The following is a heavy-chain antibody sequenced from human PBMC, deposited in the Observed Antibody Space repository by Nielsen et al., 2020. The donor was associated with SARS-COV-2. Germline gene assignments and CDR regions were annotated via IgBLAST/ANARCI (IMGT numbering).Heavy chain of an antibody. CDR1: GFTFTAYW. J-gene: IGHJ3*01. CDR2: INFDGTGT. V-gene: IGHV3-74*01. CDR3: ARDEVVGSTNTFDV. Sequence: GESLKISCTASGFTFTAYWMHWVRQAPGKGLTWVSHINFDGTGTSYADSVKGRFTISRDNAKNTVYLQMNSLRAEDTAVYYCARDEVVGSTNTFDVWGQGTVVTVSS. D-gene: IGHD1-26*01.